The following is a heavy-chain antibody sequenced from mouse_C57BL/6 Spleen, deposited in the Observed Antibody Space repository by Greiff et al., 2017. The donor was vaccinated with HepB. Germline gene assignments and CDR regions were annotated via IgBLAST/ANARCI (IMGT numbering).Heavy chain of an antibody. J-gene: IGHJ2*01. CDR2: INYDGSST. Sequence: EVKVVESEGGLVQPGSSMKLSCTASGFTFSDYYMAWVRQVPEKGLEWVANINYDGSSTYYLDSLKSRFIISRDNAKNILYLQMSSLKSEDTATYYCARRGYGSSFDYWGQGTTLTVSS. CDR1: GFTFSDYY. CDR3: ARRGYGSSFDY. V-gene: IGHV5-16*01. D-gene: IGHD1-1*01.